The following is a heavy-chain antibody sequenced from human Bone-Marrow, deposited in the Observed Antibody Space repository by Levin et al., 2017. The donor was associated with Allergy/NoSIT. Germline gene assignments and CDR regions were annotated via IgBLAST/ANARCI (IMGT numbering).Heavy chain of an antibody. V-gene: IGHV3-30*18. Sequence: LSLTCAASGFTFLNYGMHWVRQAPGKGLEWVAAIAYDGSYTYYADSGKGRFTISRDNSKNTLYLQMNSLRTEDTAVYYCAKDTGNYYDTSGHLDYWGQGTLVTVSS. J-gene: IGHJ4*02. CDR2: IAYDGSYT. D-gene: IGHD3-22*01. CDR3: AKDTGNYYDTSGHLDY. CDR1: GFTFLNYG.